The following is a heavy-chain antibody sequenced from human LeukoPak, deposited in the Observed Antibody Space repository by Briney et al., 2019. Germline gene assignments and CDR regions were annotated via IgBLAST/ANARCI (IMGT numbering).Heavy chain of an antibody. Sequence: GGSLRLSCTASGFTFSDYWMTWVRQAPGKGPEWVANIKQDGRQRYYVDSVRGRFTIYRDNANNSLFLQMNGLRAEDTAVYYCARRGGSSSRRSPIDYWGQGTLVTVSS. CDR3: ARRGGSSSRRSPIDY. D-gene: IGHD6-6*01. CDR2: IKQDGRQR. CDR1: GFTFSDYW. V-gene: IGHV3-7*01. J-gene: IGHJ4*02.